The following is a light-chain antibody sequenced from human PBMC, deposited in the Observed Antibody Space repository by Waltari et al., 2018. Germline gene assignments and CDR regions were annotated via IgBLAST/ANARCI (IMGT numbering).Light chain of an antibody. Sequence: QSVLTQPPSASGTPGQTVTISCSGSNSNIGSQPVSWYQQLPGSAPKLLIYSNDRRPSGVPDRFSGSNSGTSASLAITGLQSEDEADYHCAAWDVRLNAVVFGGGTKVTVL. V-gene: IGLV1-44*01. J-gene: IGLJ2*01. CDR3: AAWDVRLNAVV. CDR2: SND. CDR1: NSNIGSQP.